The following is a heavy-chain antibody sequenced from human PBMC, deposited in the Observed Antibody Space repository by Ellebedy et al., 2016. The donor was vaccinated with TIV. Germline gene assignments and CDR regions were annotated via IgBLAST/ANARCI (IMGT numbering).Heavy chain of an antibody. J-gene: IGHJ4*02. V-gene: IGHV4-39*02. D-gene: IGHD2-2*01. CDR2: ISYSGGT. CDR1: GGSISSSPYH. CDR3: GWDCSSTSCRGGY. Sequence: MPSETLSLTCTVSGGSISSSPYHWGWIRQPPGKGLEWIGSISYSGGTYYSPSLKSRVTISVDTSKNHFSLKLSSVTAADTAVYYCGWDCSSTSCRGGYWGRGTLVTASS.